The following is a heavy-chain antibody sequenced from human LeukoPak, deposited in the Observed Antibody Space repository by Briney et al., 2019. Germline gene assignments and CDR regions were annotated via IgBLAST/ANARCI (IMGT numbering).Heavy chain of an antibody. V-gene: IGHV4-38-2*02. CDR2: ISHTGTT. CDR3: VRDTGQLRSDY. J-gene: IGHJ4*02. D-gene: IGHD2-2*01. Sequence: SETLSLTCAVSGYSISSNYFWGWIRQPPGKGLEWIGTISHTGTTFYKPSLKTRIAISLDTSKNQFSLKVNSVTAADTAVYYCVRDTGQLRSDYWGQGTLVTVSS. CDR1: GYSISSNYF.